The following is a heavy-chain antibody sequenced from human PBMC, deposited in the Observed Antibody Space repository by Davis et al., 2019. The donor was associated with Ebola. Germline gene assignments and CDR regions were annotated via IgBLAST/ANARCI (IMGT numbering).Heavy chain of an antibody. CDR3: ARDPSGGSGWSMGYYGMDV. D-gene: IGHD6-19*01. V-gene: IGHV3-21*04. Sequence: GESLKISCAASGFTFSSYSMNWVRQAPGKGLEWVSSISSSSSYIYYADSVKGRFTISRDNAKNSLYLQMNSLRAEDTAVYYCARDPSGGSGWSMGYYGMDVWGKGTTVTVSS. CDR1: GFTFSSYS. J-gene: IGHJ6*04. CDR2: ISSSSSYI.